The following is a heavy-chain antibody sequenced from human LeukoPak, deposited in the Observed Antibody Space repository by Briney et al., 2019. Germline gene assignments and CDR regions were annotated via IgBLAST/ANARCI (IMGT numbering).Heavy chain of an antibody. V-gene: IGHV3-23*01. Sequence: GGSLRLSCAASGFTFSSYAMSWVRQAPGKGLEWVSTIGGSGGSTYYADSVKGRFTISRDNSKNTLYLQMNSLRAEDTAVYYCAKGTSMIVVVTDSFDYWGRGTLVTVSS. D-gene: IGHD3-22*01. J-gene: IGHJ4*02. CDR3: AKGTSMIVVVTDSFDY. CDR1: GFTFSSYA. CDR2: IGGSGGST.